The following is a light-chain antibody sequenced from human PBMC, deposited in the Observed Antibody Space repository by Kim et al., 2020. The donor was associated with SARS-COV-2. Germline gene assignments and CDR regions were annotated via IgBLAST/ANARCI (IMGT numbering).Light chain of an antibody. V-gene: IGLV4-69*01. CDR2: LNSDGSH. Sequence: QPVLTQSPSASASLGASVKLTCTLSSGHISYAIAWHQQQPEKGPRYLMKLNSDGSHSKGDGIPDRFSGSSSGAESYLTISSLQSEDEADYYCQTWGTGIQVFGGGTQLTVL. CDR1: SGHISYA. CDR3: QTWGTGIQV. J-gene: IGLJ3*02.